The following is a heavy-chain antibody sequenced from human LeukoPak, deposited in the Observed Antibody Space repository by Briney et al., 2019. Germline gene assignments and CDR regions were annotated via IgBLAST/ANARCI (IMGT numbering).Heavy chain of an antibody. D-gene: IGHD4-17*01. Sequence: ASVRVSCKASGYTFTNYYMHWVRQAPGHGLEWMGWINPNRGDTNYAQKFQGRVTMTRDTSISTAFMELTRLTSDDTAVYYCTRDLLGFATTPLSDWGQGTLVTVSS. J-gene: IGHJ4*02. CDR2: INPNRGDT. CDR3: TRDLLGFATTPLSD. V-gene: IGHV1-2*02. CDR1: GYTFTNYY.